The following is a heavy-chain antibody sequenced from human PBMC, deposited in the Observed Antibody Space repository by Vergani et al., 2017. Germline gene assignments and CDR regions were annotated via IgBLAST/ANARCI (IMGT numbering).Heavy chain of an antibody. CDR1: GGSFSGYY. J-gene: IGHJ4*02. CDR3: ARGGGDILTGYTHFDY. Sequence: QVQLQQWGAGLLKPSETLSLTCAVYGGSFSGYYWSWIRQPPGKGLEWIGEINHSGSTNYNPSLKIRVTISVDTSKNQFSLKLSSVTAADTAVYYCARGGGDILTGYTHFDYWGQGTLVTVSS. CDR2: INHSGST. D-gene: IGHD3-9*01. V-gene: IGHV4-34*01.